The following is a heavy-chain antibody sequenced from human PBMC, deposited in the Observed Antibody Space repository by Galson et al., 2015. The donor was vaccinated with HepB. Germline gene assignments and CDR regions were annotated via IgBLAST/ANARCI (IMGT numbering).Heavy chain of an antibody. Sequence: SLRLSCAASGFSFSRHAMYWVRQAPGNGLEWVSIIPYDQSNKYYSDSVKGRFTVFRDNSKNTFYLQMNGLRTEDTAVYFCARDRSGFYFDLRSGPYTEGLDVWGQGTTVTVSS. D-gene: IGHD3-3*01. J-gene: IGHJ6*02. V-gene: IGHV3-30-3*01. CDR2: IPYDQSNK. CDR1: GFSFSRHA. CDR3: ARDRSGFYFDLRSGPYTEGLDV.